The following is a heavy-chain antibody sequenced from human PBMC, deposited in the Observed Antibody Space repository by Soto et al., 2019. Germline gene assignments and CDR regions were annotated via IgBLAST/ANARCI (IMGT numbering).Heavy chain of an antibody. CDR2: IKTRTEGGTT. Sequence: PGGSLRLSCAASGFTFNNVWMNWVRQAPGKGLEWVGRIKTRTEGGTTDYVAPVKGRFTISRDDSKNTLYLQMHSLKTEDTATYYCTTGAGGDRYYYYGMDVWGQGTTVTVSS. CDR3: TTGAGGDRYYYYGMDV. CDR1: GFTFNNVW. V-gene: IGHV3-15*07. J-gene: IGHJ6*02. D-gene: IGHD2-21*01.